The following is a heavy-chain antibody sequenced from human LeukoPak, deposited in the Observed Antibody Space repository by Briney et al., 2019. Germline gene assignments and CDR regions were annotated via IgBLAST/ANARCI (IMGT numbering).Heavy chain of an antibody. CDR1: GGTFSSYA. CDR3: ARDREGYYDSSGYSLPYNWFDP. J-gene: IGHJ5*02. CDR2: VIPIFGTA. D-gene: IGHD3-22*01. Sequence: ASVKVSCKASGGTFSSYAISWVRQAPGQGLGGMGGVIPIFGTANYAQKFQGRVTITADESTSTAYMELSSLRSEDTAVYYCARDREGYYDSSGYSLPYNWFDPWGQGTLVTVSS. V-gene: IGHV1-69*13.